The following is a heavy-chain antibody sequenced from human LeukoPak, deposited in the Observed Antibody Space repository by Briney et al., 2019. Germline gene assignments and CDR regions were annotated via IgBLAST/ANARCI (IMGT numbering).Heavy chain of an antibody. CDR1: GYTFTSYY. D-gene: IGHD6-19*01. V-gene: IGHV1-46*01. J-gene: IGHJ4*02. Sequence: ASVKVSCKASGYTFTSYYMHWVRQAPGQGLEWMGIINPSGGSTNYAQKFQGRVTITADKSTSTAYMELSSLRSEDTAVYYCARVRYSSGWLAYWGQGTLVTVSS. CDR3: ARVRYSSGWLAY. CDR2: INPSGGST.